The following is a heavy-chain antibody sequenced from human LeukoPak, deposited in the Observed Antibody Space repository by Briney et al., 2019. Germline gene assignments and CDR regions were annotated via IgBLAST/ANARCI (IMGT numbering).Heavy chain of an antibody. D-gene: IGHD4/OR15-4a*01. J-gene: IGHJ4*02. CDR3: ARGAKQY. Sequence: ASVKVSCKTSGYTFTDYYIHWIRQAPGQGLEWMGWISPDTGVTTSAQNFEGRVTLTWDTSITSTFMELTNLRPDDAAVYYCARGAKQYWGQGTLVTVSS. CDR2: ISPDTGVT. CDR1: GYTFTDYY. V-gene: IGHV1-2*02.